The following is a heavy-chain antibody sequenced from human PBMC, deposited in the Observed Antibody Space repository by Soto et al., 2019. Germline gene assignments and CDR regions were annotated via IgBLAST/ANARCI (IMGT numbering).Heavy chain of an antibody. J-gene: IGHJ3*02. D-gene: IGHD3-22*01. Sequence: GASVKVSCKASGGTFSSYAISWVRQAPGQGLEWMGGIIPIFGTANYAQKFQGRVTITADESTSTAYMELSSLRSEDTAVYYCARGGGITMIVVVPKGGAFDIWGQGTMVTVSS. CDR2: IIPIFGTA. V-gene: IGHV1-69*13. CDR1: GGTFSSYA. CDR3: ARGGGITMIVVVPKGGAFDI.